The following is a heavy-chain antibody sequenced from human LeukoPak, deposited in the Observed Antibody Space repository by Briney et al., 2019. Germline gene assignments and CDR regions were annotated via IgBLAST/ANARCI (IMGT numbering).Heavy chain of an antibody. CDR1: GYTFTTYA. CDR2: ISAYNGDT. J-gene: IGHJ4*02. V-gene: IGHV1-18*01. CDR3: ARALGSGWYFDF. D-gene: IGHD6-19*01. Sequence: RASVKVSCKASGYTFTTYAITWVRQAPGQGLEWMGWISAYNGDTNYAQKLQGRVTMTTDTSTSTAYMELRSLGSDDTAVYYCARALGSGWYFDFWGQGTLVTVSS.